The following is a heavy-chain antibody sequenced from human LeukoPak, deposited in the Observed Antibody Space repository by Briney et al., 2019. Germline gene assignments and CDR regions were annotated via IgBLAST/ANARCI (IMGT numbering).Heavy chain of an antibody. V-gene: IGHV3-64*01. CDR1: GFTFNSYA. CDR2: ISSNGGST. D-gene: IGHD4-17*01. J-gene: IGHJ4*02. Sequence: GGSLRLSCAASGFTFNSYAMHWVRQAPGKGLEYVSSISSNGGSTYYANSVKGRFTISRDNSKNTLHLQLGSLRAEDMAVYYCARVGTYGDYGPFDYWGQGTLVTVSS. CDR3: ARVGTYGDYGPFDY.